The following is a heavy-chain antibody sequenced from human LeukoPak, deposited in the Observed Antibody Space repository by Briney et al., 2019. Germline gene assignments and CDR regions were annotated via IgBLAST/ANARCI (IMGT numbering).Heavy chain of an antibody. CDR2: INSDESTT. D-gene: IGHD2-15*01. CDR1: GFNFSTYW. V-gene: IGHV3-74*01. CDR3: AKSRRAYCSGGSCFGLWDY. Sequence: GGSLRLSCAASGFNFSTYWMHWVGQATGKGLVWVSRINSDESTTTYAGSVKGRFTISRDNAKNTLYLQMNSLRAEDTAVYYCAKSRRAYCSGGSCFGLWDYWGQGTLVTVSS. J-gene: IGHJ4*02.